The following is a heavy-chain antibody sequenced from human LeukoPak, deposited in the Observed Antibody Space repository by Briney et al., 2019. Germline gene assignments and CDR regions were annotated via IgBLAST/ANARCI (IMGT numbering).Heavy chain of an antibody. CDR1: GFTFSSYA. Sequence: GGSLRLSCVASGFTFSSYAINWVRQAPGRGLEWVSIISGSGDNTNYADSVKGRFTISRDNSKNTLYLQMNSLRAEDTAVYYCAKNEGSNYYYYYYMDVWGKGTTVTVSS. V-gene: IGHV3-23*01. CDR2: ISGSGDNT. CDR3: AKNEGSNYYYYYYMDV. D-gene: IGHD4-11*01. J-gene: IGHJ6*03.